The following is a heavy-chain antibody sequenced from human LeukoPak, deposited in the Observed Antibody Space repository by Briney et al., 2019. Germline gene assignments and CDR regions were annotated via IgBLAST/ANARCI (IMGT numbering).Heavy chain of an antibody. D-gene: IGHD3-10*01. CDR2: IRYDGSNK. CDR1: GFTFSSYA. J-gene: IGHJ4*02. CDR3: ARGVGRTYYYGSGSPLFDY. V-gene: IGHV3-30*04. Sequence: PGGSLRLSCAASGFTFSSYAMHWVRQAPGKGLEWVAVIRYDGSNKYYADSVKGRFTISRDNSKNTLYLQMNSLRAEDTAVYYCARGVGRTYYYGSGSPLFDYWGQGTLATVSS.